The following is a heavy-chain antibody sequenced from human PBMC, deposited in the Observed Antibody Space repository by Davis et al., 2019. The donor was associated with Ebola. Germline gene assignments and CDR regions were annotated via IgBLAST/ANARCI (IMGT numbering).Heavy chain of an antibody. CDR3: ARDRPLDFFFGDYYGMDV. CDR1: GFTFSIYS. Sequence: GGSLRLSCAASGFTFSIYSMTWVRQAPGKGLECVSYISSGSSTIYYADSVKGRFTISRDNAKNSLFLQMNSLRAEDTAVYYCARDRPLDFFFGDYYGMDVWGQGTTVTVSS. J-gene: IGHJ6*02. CDR2: ISSGSSTI. D-gene: IGHD3-16*01. V-gene: IGHV3-48*04.